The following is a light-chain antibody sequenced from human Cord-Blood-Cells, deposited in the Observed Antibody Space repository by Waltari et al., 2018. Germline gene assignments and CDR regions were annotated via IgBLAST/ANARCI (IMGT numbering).Light chain of an antibody. CDR3: AAWDDSLNGWV. CDR1: SSNIGSNT. CDR2: SNN. J-gene: IGLJ3*02. Sequence: QSVLTQPPSASGTPGQRVTISCSGSSSNIGSNTVNWYQQHPGTAPKLLIYSNNQRPSGVPDRFSGSKSGTSASLAINGLQSEDEADYYCAAWDDSLNGWVFGGGTKLTVL. V-gene: IGLV1-44*01.